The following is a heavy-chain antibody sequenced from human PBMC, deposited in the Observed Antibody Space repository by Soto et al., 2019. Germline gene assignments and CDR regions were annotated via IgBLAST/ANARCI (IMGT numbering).Heavy chain of an antibody. D-gene: IGHD3-9*01. CDR1: GFTFSSYS. J-gene: IGHJ4*02. V-gene: IGHV3-21*05. CDR3: AGEEDHYDILTGPYYFDY. CDR2: ISSSSSYI. Sequence: PGGSLRRSCAASGFTFSSYSMNWVRQAPGKGLEWVSYISSSSSYIYYADSVKGRFTISRDNAKNSLYLQMNSLRAEDTAVYYCAGEEDHYDILTGPYYFDYWGQGTLVTVSS.